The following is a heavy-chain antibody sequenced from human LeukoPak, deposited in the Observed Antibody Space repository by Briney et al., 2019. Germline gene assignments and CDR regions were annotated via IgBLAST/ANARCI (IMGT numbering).Heavy chain of an antibody. CDR3: AKHMRATNTYSFFGLDV. J-gene: IGHJ6*02. CDR1: GFTFKDYG. V-gene: IGHV3-9*01. Sequence: PGGSLRLSCAATGFTFKDYGMHWVRQPPGKGLEGVASINWNGGGTDYADSVKGRFTISRDNAKNSLYLQLSSLRPEDTALYYCAKHMRATNTYSFFGLDVWGQGTTVTVSS. D-gene: IGHD1-26*01. CDR2: INWNGGGT.